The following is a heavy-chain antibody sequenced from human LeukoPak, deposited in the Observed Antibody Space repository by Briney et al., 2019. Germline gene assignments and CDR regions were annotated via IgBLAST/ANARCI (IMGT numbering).Heavy chain of an antibody. CDR3: AKGQAWYYDSSGGNYFDY. CDR1: GFTFSSYG. CDR2: IWYDGSNK. J-gene: IGHJ4*02. Sequence: GGSLRLSCAASGFTFSSYGMHWVRQAPGKGLEWVAVIWYDGSNKYYADSVKGRFTISRDNSKNTLYLQMNSLRAEDTAVYYCAKGQAWYYDSSGGNYFDYWGQGTLVTVSS. D-gene: IGHD3-22*01. V-gene: IGHV3-33*06.